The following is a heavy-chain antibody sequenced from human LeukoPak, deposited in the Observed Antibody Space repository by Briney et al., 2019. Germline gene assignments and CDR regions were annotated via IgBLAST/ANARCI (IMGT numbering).Heavy chain of an antibody. CDR2: ISDGGSDK. CDR3: ARGISSGIVVTAIAY. Sequence: GGSLRLSCAASGFTFSSYAMHWVRQAPDKGLEWMAVISDGGSDKYYADSVRGRFTISRDNSENPLSLQMSSLRAEDTAVYYCARGISSGIVVTAIAYWGQGTLVTVSS. D-gene: IGHD2-21*02. J-gene: IGHJ4*02. V-gene: IGHV3-30-3*01. CDR1: GFTFSSYA.